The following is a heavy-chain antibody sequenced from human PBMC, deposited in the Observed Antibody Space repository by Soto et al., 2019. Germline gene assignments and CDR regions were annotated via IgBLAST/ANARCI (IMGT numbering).Heavy chain of an antibody. V-gene: IGHV3-30*18. J-gene: IGHJ6*03. Sequence: QVQLVESGGGVVQPGRSLRLSCAASGFTFSSYGMHWVRQAPGKGLEWVAVISYDGSNKYYADSVKGRFTSSRDNSKNTLYLQMNSLRAEDTAVYYCAKEGITMVRGSDYYYMDVWGKGTTVTVSS. CDR1: GFTFSSYG. CDR2: ISYDGSNK. D-gene: IGHD3-10*01. CDR3: AKEGITMVRGSDYYYMDV.